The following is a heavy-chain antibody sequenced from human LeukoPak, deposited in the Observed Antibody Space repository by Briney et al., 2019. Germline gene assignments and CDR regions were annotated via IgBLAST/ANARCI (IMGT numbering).Heavy chain of an antibody. CDR3: ATGEGH. V-gene: IGHV3-7*01. Sequence: GGSLRLSCSATGFIFSSDWMTWVRQAPGKGLEWVATIKQDGSAKHYGDSVKGRFTISRDNAKNTLYLEMNTLRAEDTAVYYCATGEGHWGQGPLVTVSS. D-gene: IGHD2-21*01. J-gene: IGHJ4*02. CDR2: IKQDGSAK. CDR1: GFIFSSDW.